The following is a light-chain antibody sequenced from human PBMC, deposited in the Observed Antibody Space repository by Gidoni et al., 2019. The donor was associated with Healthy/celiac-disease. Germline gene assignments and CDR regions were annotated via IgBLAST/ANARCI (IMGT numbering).Light chain of an antibody. CDR3: QQYGSSPGT. V-gene: IGKV3-20*01. CDR1: QSVSSSY. CDR2: GAS. J-gene: IGKJ1*01. Sequence: EIVLTQSPGTLSLSPGERATLSCRASQSVSSSYLAWYQQKPGQAPRLLIYGASSRATGIPDRFSGGGSGTDFTLTISRLEPEDFAVYYCQQYGSSPGTFGQXTKVEIK.